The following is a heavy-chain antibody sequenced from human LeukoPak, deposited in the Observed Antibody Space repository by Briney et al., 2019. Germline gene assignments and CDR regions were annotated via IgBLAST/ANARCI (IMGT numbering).Heavy chain of an antibody. D-gene: IGHD2-15*01. J-gene: IGHJ4*02. Sequence: PGGSLTLSCAASGCTFSLYSMNWVRQAPGKGLEWVSYFGDDIYYADSVEGRFTISRDNAKNSLYLQMNSLRAEDTAVYYCARGSGWSFDYWGQGTLVTVSS. V-gene: IGHV3-48*01. CDR2: FGDDI. CDR1: GCTFSLYS. CDR3: ARGSGWSFDY.